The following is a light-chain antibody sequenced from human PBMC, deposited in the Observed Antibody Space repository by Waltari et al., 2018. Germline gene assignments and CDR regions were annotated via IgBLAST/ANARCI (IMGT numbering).Light chain of an antibody. CDR2: DDE. V-gene: IGLV6-57*01. J-gene: IGLJ3*02. CDR3: HSYGTTVEV. Sequence: QLRAISCPTTRIYDDEQRRAGVRDRFSGSIASSSDSPSLTISRLKAEDEADYYCHSYGTTVEVFGGGTKLNVL.